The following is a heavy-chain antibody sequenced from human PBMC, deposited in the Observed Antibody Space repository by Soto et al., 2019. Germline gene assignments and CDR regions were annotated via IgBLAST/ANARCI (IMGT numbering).Heavy chain of an antibody. CDR2: ISYDGSNK. D-gene: IGHD4-4*01. V-gene: IGHV3-30-3*01. J-gene: IGHJ6*02. CDR1: GFTFSSYA. CDR3: ARDDWPMTTVGMDV. Sequence: QVQLVESGGGVVQPGRSLRLSCAASGFTFSSYAMHWVRQAPGKGLEWVAVISYDGSNKYYADSVKGRFTISRDNSKNTLYLQMNSLRAEDTAVYYCARDDWPMTTVGMDVWGQGTTVTVSS.